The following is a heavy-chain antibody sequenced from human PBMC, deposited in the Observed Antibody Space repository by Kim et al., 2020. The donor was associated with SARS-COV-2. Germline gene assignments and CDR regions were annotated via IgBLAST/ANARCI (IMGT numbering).Heavy chain of an antibody. CDR3: ARAAPTQLVLLWFGETSWWFAP. Sequence: SQTLSLTCAISGDSVSSNSAAWNWIRQSPSRGLEWLGRTYYRSKWYNDYAVSVKSRITINPDTSKNQFSLQLNSVTPVDTAVYYCARAAPTQLVLLWFGETSWWFAPWGQGTLVTVSS. V-gene: IGHV6-1*01. CDR1: GDSVSSNSAA. D-gene: IGHD3-10*01. CDR2: TYYRSKWYN. J-gene: IGHJ5*02.